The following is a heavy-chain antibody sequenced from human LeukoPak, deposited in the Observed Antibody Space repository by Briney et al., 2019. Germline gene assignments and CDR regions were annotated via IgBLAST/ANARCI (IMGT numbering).Heavy chain of an antibody. V-gene: IGHV3-30-3*01. D-gene: IGHD1-1*01. J-gene: IGHJ4*02. CDR2: ISYDGSNK. CDR1: GFTFSSYA. Sequence: PGGSLRLSCAASGFTFSSYAMHWVRQAPGKGLEWVAVISYDGSNKYHADSVKGRFTISRDNSKNTLYLQMNSLRAEDTAVYYCARDQRGLDPRTNYFDYWGQGTLVTVSS. CDR3: ARDQRGLDPRTNYFDY.